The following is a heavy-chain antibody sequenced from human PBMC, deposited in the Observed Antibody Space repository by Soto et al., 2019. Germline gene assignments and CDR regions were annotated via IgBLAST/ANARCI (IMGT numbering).Heavy chain of an antibody. Sequence: EVQLVESGGGLVQPGRSLRLSCVASGFIADDYAMHWVRQAPGKGLEWVSGISSNSATINYADSVKGRFTISSDNAKNSLFLQMSRRRPEDTAFYYCVKYMTWGGMTTLHYFDSWGQGTLVPVSS. V-gene: IGHV3-9*02. D-gene: IGHD4-17*01. CDR3: VKYMTWGGMTTLHYFDS. CDR2: ISSNSATI. CDR1: GFIADDYA. J-gene: IGHJ4*02.